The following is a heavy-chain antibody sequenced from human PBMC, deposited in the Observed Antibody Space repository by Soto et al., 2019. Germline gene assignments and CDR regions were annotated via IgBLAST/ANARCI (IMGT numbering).Heavy chain of an antibody. Sequence: QVQLVESGGGVVQPGRSLSLSCAASRFTFSSYGIHWVRQAPGKGLEWVAVISYDGSNKYYADSVKGRFTISRDNSKNTLYLQMDSLRAEDSAVYYCAKASSSWDGYYYYCMDVWGPGTTVTVSS. CDR3: AKASSSWDGYYYYCMDV. J-gene: IGHJ6*02. CDR2: ISYDGSNK. V-gene: IGHV3-30*18. D-gene: IGHD6-13*01. CDR1: RFTFSSYG.